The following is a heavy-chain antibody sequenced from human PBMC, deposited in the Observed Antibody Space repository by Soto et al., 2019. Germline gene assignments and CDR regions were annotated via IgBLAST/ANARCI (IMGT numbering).Heavy chain of an antibody. CDR2: VYSSGRA. CDR3: ARSGHKESWFAP. V-gene: IGHV4-4*07. Sequence: QVQLQASGPGLVKPSETLSLSCTVSNGSISNYYWNWIRRPAGKGLEWIGRVYSSGRASYNPSLRIRVTMSVHTSKNQSSLKLNSVTAADTAVYYCARSGHKESWFAPWGQGTLVTVSS. J-gene: IGHJ5*02. D-gene: IGHD6-25*01. CDR1: NGSISNYY.